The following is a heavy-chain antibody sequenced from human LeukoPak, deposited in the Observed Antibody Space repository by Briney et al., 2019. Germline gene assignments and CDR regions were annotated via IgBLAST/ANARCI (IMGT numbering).Heavy chain of an antibody. Sequence: PGGSLRLSCAASGFTFSDSAMSWVRQAPGKGLEWLSLINFSGGNTYYADSMKGRFTISRDNSKDTLYLQVNSLRAEDTAIYYCARDIEFSTWGLGTMVTVSS. CDR2: INFSGGNT. CDR1: GFTFSDSA. CDR3: ARDIEFST. V-gene: IGHV3-23*01. D-gene: IGHD3-3*02. J-gene: IGHJ3*01.